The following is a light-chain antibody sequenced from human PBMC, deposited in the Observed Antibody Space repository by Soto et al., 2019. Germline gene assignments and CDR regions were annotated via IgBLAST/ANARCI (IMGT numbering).Light chain of an antibody. CDR1: QSVSSN. J-gene: IGKJ5*01. CDR3: QHYNNWPIT. Sequence: EKVMTQSPATLSVSPGERATLSCRVSQSVSSNLAWYQQKPGQAPRLLIYGASARATGIPARFSGSGSGTEFTLTISSLQSEDSAVYYCQHYNNWPITFGQGTRLEIK. CDR2: GAS. V-gene: IGKV3-15*01.